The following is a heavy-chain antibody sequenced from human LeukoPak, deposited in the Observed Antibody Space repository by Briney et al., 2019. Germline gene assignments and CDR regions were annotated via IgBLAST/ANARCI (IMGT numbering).Heavy chain of an antibody. CDR2: INHRGST. CDR1: GGSFSGYY. V-gene: IGHV4-34*01. J-gene: IGHJ5*02. Sequence: SETLSLTCAVYGGSFSGYYWSWIRQPPGKGLEWIGEINHRGSTNYNPSLKSRVTISVDTSKNQFSLKLSSVTAADTAVCYCARLNSGRFDPWGQGTLVTVSS. CDR3: ARLNSGRFDP. D-gene: IGHD6-19*01.